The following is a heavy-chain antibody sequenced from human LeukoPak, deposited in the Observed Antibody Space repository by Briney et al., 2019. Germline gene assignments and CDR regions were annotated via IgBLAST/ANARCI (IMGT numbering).Heavy chain of an antibody. CDR1: GYTFTSYG. CDR3: ARDSWYYYDSSGYYYGDYFDY. J-gene: IGHJ4*02. Sequence: GASVKVSCKASGYTFTSYGISWVRQAPGQGLEWMGWISAYNGNTNYAQKFQGRVTITADKSTSTAYMELSSLRSEDTAVYYCARDSWYYYDSSGYYYGDYFDYWGQGTLVTVSS. CDR2: ISAYNGNT. D-gene: IGHD3-22*01. V-gene: IGHV1-18*01.